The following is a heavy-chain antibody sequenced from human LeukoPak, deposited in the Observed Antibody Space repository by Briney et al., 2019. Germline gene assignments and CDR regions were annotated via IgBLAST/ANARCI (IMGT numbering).Heavy chain of an antibody. CDR1: GYTFTLHH. J-gene: IGHJ5*02. D-gene: IGHD5-18*01. CDR3: VRASVLGGPDSYGYGPFDP. Sequence: ASVKVSCKASGYTFTLHHIHWVRQAAGQGLEWMGVINPSDGSATYAQNFKGRVKMTGDTSTSTVYMELISLRSEDTAVYYCVRASVLGGPDSYGYGPFDPWGQGTLVTVSS. CDR2: INPSDGSA. V-gene: IGHV1-46*01.